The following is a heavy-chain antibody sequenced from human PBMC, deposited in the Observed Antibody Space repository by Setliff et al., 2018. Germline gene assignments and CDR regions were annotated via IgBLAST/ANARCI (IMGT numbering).Heavy chain of an antibody. CDR1: GLSYTNDW. D-gene: IGHD3-10*01. CDR3: FGAGTCSY. CDR2: INPHGSEK. Sequence: GGSLRLSCTASGLSYTNDWVSWVRQAPGKGLEWLASINPHGSEKYYADSVKGRFTISRDNAKNSLSLQMNSLRTEDTAVYYCFGAGTCSYWGQGTLVTVSS. V-gene: IGHV3-7*01. J-gene: IGHJ4*02.